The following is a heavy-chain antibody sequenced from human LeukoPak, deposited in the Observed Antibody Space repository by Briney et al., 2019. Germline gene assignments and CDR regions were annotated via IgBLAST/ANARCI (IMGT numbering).Heavy chain of an antibody. CDR3: ARPSTVIGRGFDY. CDR2: IYTSGST. J-gene: IGHJ4*02. D-gene: IGHD2/OR15-2a*01. V-gene: IGHV4-59*10. Sequence: SETLSLTCAVYGGSFSGYYWSWIRQPAGKGLEWIGRIYTSGSTNYNPSLKSRVTMSVDTSKNQFSLKLSSVTAADTAVYYCARPSTVIGRGFDYWGQGTLVTVSS. CDR1: GGSFSGYY.